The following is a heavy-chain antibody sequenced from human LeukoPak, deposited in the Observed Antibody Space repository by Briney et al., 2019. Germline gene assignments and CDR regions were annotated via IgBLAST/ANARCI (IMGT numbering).Heavy chain of an antibody. CDR3: ARGHYCGGDCYNPHDAFDI. V-gene: IGHV3-21*01. Sequence: GGSLRLSCAASGFTFSSYSMNWVRQAPGKGLEWVPSSSSSSSYIYYADSVKGRFTISRDNAKNSLYLQMNSLRAEDTAVYYCARGHYCGGDCYNPHDAFDIWGQGTMVTVSS. CDR2: SSSSSSYI. J-gene: IGHJ3*02. CDR1: GFTFSSYS. D-gene: IGHD2-21*02.